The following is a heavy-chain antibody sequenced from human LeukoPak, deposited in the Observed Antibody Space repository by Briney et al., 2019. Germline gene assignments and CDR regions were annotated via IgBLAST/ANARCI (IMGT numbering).Heavy chain of an antibody. CDR3: ASSSGYDYFYWFDP. J-gene: IGHJ5*02. CDR1: GGSFSGYY. D-gene: IGHD5-12*01. V-gene: IGHV4-34*01. Sequence: SETLSLTCSVYGGSFSGYYWGWIRQPPGKGRGWIGSIYYSGSTYYNPSLKSRVTISVDTSKNQFSLKLSSVTAADTAVYYCASSSGYDYFYWFDPWGQGTLVTVSS. CDR2: IYYSGST.